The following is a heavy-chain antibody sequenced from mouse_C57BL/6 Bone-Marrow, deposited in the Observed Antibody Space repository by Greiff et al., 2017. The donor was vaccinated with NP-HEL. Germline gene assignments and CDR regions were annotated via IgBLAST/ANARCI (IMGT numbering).Heavy chain of an antibody. CDR3: ARGQYGSSDAMDY. CDR2: ISYSGSP. CDR1: GYSITSGYD. V-gene: IGHV3-1*01. D-gene: IGHD1-1*01. Sequence: VQLKESGPGMVKPSQSLSLTCTVTGYSITSGYDWHWIRHFPGNKLEWMGYISYSGSPNYNPSLKSRISITHDTSKNHFFLKLNSVTTEDTATYYCARGQYGSSDAMDYWGQGTSVTVSS. J-gene: IGHJ4*01.